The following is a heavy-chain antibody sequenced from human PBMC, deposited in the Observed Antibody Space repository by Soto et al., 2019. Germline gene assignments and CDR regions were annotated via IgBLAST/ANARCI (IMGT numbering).Heavy chain of an antibody. D-gene: IGHD3-22*01. CDR2: IIPIFGTA. J-gene: IGHJ4*02. Sequence: SVKVSCKASGGTFSSYAISWVRQAPGQGLERMGGIIPIFGTANYAQKFQGRVTITADESTSTAYMELSSLRSEDTAVYYCASPTYYYDSSGYGNFDYWGQGTLVTVSS. CDR3: ASPTYYYDSSGYGNFDY. V-gene: IGHV1-69*13. CDR1: GGTFSSYA.